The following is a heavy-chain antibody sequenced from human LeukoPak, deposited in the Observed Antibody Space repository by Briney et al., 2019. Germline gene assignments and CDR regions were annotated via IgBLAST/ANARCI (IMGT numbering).Heavy chain of an antibody. CDR3: ARDYGDYTHYYYYYMDV. J-gene: IGHJ6*03. D-gene: IGHD4-17*01. V-gene: IGHV4-4*07. Sequence: PSETLSLTCTVSGYSISRGYYWGWIRQPAGKGLEWIGRIYTSGSTNYNPSLKSRVTMSVDTSKNQFSLKLSSVTAADTAVYYCARDYGDYTHYYYYYMDVWGKGTTVTISS. CDR2: IYTSGST. CDR1: GYSISRGYY.